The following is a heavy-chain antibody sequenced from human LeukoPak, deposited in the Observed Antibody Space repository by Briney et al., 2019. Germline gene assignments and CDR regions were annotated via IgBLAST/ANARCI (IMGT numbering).Heavy chain of an antibody. CDR3: ARDYGRTKTYYYYGMDV. Sequence: SETLSLTCTVSGGSISSYYWSWIRQPPGKGLEWIGYIYYSGTTYYNPSLKSRVTISVDTSKNQFSLKLSSVTAADTAVYYCARDYGRTKTYYYYGMDVWGQGTTVTVSS. CDR2: IYYSGTT. J-gene: IGHJ6*02. V-gene: IGHV4-4*08. CDR1: GGSISSYY. D-gene: IGHD1-14*01.